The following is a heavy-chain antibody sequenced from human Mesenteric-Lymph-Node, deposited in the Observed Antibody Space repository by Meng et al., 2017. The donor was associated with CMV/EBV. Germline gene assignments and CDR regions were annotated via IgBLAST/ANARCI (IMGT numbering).Heavy chain of an antibody. CDR3: ARVWSGYPDAFDI. J-gene: IGHJ3*02. CDR1: GFTFGDYA. V-gene: IGHV3-21*01. CDR2: ISSSSSYI. Sequence: GESLKISCTASGFTFGDYAMSWVRQAPGKGLEWVSSISSSSSYIYYADSVKGRFTISRDNAKNSLYLQMNSLRAEDTAVYYCARVWSGYPDAFDIWGQGTKVTVSS. D-gene: IGHD3-3*01.